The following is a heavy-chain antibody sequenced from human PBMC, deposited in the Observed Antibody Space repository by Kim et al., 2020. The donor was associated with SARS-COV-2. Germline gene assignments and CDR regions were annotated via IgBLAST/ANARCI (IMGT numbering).Heavy chain of an antibody. D-gene: IGHD3-22*01. V-gene: IGHV3-23*01. J-gene: IGHJ4*01. CDR3: AKGDSSGYYPSWYFDY. Sequence: DALKGRFTISRDNSKNTLYLQMNRLSGEDTAVYYCAKGDSSGYYPSWYFDYWGQGTLVTVSS.